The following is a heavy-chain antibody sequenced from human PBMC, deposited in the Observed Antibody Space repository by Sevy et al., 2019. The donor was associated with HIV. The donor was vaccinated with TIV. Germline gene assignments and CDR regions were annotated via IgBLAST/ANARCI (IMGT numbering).Heavy chain of an antibody. D-gene: IGHD3-3*01. V-gene: IGHV4-39*01. CDR1: GDSTSNSIYY. J-gene: IGHJ4*02. CDR2: VFYSGVA. CDR3: ARLHIRFYTPFPFVPTFDA. Sequence: SETLSRTCTVSGDSTSNSIYYWGWIRQPPGKGLEWIASVFYSGVAYYNPSLMNRITISVDTSRNQFSLKFTSVTAAHTAVYYCARLHIRFYTPFPFVPTFDAWGQGALVTVSS.